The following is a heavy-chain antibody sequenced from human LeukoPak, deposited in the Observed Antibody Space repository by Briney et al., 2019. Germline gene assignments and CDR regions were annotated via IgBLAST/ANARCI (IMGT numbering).Heavy chain of an antibody. CDR2: INHGGGT. CDR1: GGSFSDYY. CDR3: ARGEDGTGDYRPTYFDS. Sequence: SETLSLTCAVYGGSFSDYYWNWIRQPPGKGLEWIGEINHGGGTKYNSSLKSRATISVDTSKKQFSLNLSSVTAADTAVYYCARGEDGTGDYRPTYFDSWGQGTLVTVSS. V-gene: IGHV4-34*01. D-gene: IGHD4-17*01. J-gene: IGHJ4*02.